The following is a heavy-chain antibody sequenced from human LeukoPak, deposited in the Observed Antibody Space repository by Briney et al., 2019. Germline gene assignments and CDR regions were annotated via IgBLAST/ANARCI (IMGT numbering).Heavy chain of an antibody. V-gene: IGHV3-48*03. D-gene: IGHD6-19*01. CDR2: ISSSGSTI. CDR3: VRAKGVSGWYF. J-gene: IGHJ4*02. Sequence: GGSLRLSCAASGFTFSSYEMNWVRQAPGKGLEWVSYISSSGSTIYYADSVKGRFTISRDNAKNSLYLQMNSLRAEDTAVYYCVRAKGVSGWYFGGQGTLVTVSS. CDR1: GFTFSSYE.